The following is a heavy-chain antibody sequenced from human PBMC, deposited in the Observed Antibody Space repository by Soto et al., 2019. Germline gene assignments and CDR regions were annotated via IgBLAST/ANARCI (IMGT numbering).Heavy chain of an antibody. Sequence: PGGSLRLSCAASGFTFSSYAMSWVRQAPGKGLEWVSAISGSGGSTYYAESVKGRYTVSRENAKNSLYLQMNSLRAEDTAVYYCARGRDSALYYFDYWGQGTLVTVSS. CDR1: GFTFSSYA. J-gene: IGHJ4*02. V-gene: IGHV3-23*01. D-gene: IGHD2-21*01. CDR3: ARGRDSALYYFDY. CDR2: ISGSGGST.